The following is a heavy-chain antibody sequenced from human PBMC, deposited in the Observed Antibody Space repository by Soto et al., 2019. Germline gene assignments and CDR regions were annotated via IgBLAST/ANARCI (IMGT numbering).Heavy chain of an antibody. Sequence: QVQLLQSGAEVKKPGASLKVSCKASGYKFTTYGITWVRQAPGQGLEWLGGISTYNGKTDYAQNLRDRVTMTTGTSTSTAYLEVRSLTSDDTAVYFCARGLGTNGLGVWGQGTTVTVSS. CDR1: GYKFTTYG. V-gene: IGHV1-18*04. CDR3: ARGLGTNGLGV. CDR2: ISTYNGKT. J-gene: IGHJ6*02. D-gene: IGHD7-27*01.